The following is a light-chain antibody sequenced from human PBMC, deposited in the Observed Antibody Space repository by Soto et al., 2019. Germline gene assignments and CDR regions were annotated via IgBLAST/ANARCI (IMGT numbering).Light chain of an antibody. CDR3: QHGYSTPLT. V-gene: IGKV1-39*01. J-gene: IGKJ4*01. Sequence: DIQITHSPSALSASVGDRVTITCRASQSISTYLHWYQQKPGKAPNLLIYAASTLQSGVPSRFSGSGSGTDFTLTISSLQPEDFATYFCQHGYSTPLTFGGGTKVDI. CDR2: AAS. CDR1: QSISTY.